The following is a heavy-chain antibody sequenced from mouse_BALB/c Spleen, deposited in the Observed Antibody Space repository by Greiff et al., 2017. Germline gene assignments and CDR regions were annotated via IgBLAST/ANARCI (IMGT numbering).Heavy chain of an antibody. J-gene: IGHJ3*01. V-gene: IGHV1-4*01. CDR1: GYTFTSYT. Sequence: QVQLQQSGAELARPGASVKMSCKASGYTFTSYTMHWVKQRPGQGLEWIGYINPSSGYTNYNQKFKDKATLTADKSSSTAYMQLSSLTSEDSAVYYCARGDYDVVCAYWGQGTLVTVSA. D-gene: IGHD2-4*01. CDR3: ARGDYDVVCAY. CDR2: INPSSGYT.